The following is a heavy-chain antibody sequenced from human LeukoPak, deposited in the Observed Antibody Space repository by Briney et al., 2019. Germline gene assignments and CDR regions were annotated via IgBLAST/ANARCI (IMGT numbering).Heavy chain of an antibody. CDR3: AKGLYM. V-gene: IGHV3-7*04. J-gene: IGHJ4*02. CDR2: INQDGSQI. CDR1: GFTFSSSY. D-gene: IGHD2-2*02. Sequence: GGSLRLSCAASGFTFSSSYMNWVRQIPGKGLEWVANINQDGSQIYHVDSVKGRFTISRDNDKNSLYLQMNSLRAADTAVYYCAKGLYMGGQGTLVTVSS.